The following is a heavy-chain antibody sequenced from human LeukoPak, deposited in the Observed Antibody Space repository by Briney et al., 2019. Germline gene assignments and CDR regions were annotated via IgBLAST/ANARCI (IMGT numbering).Heavy chain of an antibody. J-gene: IGHJ4*02. V-gene: IGHV3-21*01. CDR1: GFTFSSYS. CDR3: ASGKVRGVIAC. CDR2: ISSSSSYI. D-gene: IGHD3-10*01. Sequence: GGSLRLSCAASGFTFSSYSMNWVRQAPGKGLEWVSSISSSSSYIYYADSVKGRFTISRDNAKNSLYLQMNSLRAEDTAVYYCASGKVRGVIACWGQGTLVTVSS.